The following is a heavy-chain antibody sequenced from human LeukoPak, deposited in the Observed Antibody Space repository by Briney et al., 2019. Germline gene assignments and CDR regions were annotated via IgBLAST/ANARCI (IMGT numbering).Heavy chain of an antibody. Sequence: GGSLRLSCAASGFTFSSYAMHWVRQAPGKGLEWVAVISNDGSKKQYADSVKGRFTTSRDNSKNTLYLQMNSLRAEDTDVYYCARDLAYCGGECYSGDAFDIWGQGTMVTVSS. CDR2: ISNDGSKK. CDR1: GFTFSSYA. D-gene: IGHD2-21*01. V-gene: IGHV3-30*04. CDR3: ARDLAYCGGECYSGDAFDI. J-gene: IGHJ3*02.